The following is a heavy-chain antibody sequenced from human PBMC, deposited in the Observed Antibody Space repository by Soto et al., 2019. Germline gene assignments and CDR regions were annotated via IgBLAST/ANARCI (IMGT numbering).Heavy chain of an antibody. J-gene: IGHJ6*03. D-gene: IGHD3-3*01. Sequence: SETLSLTCAVYGGSFSGYYWSWIRQPPGKGLEWIGEINHSGSTNYNPSLKSRVTISVDTSKNQFSLKLSSVTAADTAVYYCARKNDFWSGYKAQNYYYYYMDAWGKGTTVTV. CDR1: GGSFSGYY. V-gene: IGHV4-34*01. CDR3: ARKNDFWSGYKAQNYYYYYMDA. CDR2: INHSGST.